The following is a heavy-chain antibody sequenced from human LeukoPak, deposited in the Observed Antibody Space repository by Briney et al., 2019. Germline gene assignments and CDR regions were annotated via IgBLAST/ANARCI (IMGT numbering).Heavy chain of an antibody. Sequence: SETLSLTCTVSGGSISSYSWSWIRQPPGKGLEWIGYIYYSGSSNYNPSLKSRVAVRVDPSQSQFSLKLNSVTDADTAVYYCARVVLAAEYPGRLEPWRQGTVVTVSS. CDR1: GGSISSYS. D-gene: IGHD2-2*01. CDR2: IYYSGSS. J-gene: IGHJ5*02. CDR3: ARVVLAAEYPGRLEP. V-gene: IGHV4-59*01.